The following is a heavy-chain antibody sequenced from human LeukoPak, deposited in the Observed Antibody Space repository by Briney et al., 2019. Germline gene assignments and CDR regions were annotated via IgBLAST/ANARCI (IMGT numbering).Heavy chain of an antibody. CDR3: AKDIVATIPGYYFDY. V-gene: IGHV3-23*01. CDR1: GFTFSSYA. CDR2: ISGSGGST. J-gene: IGHJ4*02. D-gene: IGHD5-12*01. Sequence: PGGSLRLSCAASGFTFSSYAMSWVRQAPGKGLEWVSAISGSGGSTYYADSVKGRFTISGDNSKNTLYLQMNSLRAEDTAVYYCAKDIVATIPGYYFDYWGQGTLVTVSS.